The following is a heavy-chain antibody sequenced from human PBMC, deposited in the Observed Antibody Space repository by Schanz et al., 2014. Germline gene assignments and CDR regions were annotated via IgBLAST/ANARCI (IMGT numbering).Heavy chain of an antibody. CDR2: ISASGGDT. J-gene: IGHJ4*02. D-gene: IGHD6-25*01. Sequence: EVQLAESGGGLVQPGGSLRLSCAASGFTFSTDAMSWVRQAPGKGLEWLSVISASGGDTYYADSVKGRFTISRDNSKNTLYLQMNSLRAEDTAVYYCAKVRYSSGWRGDYFDEWGQGTLVTVAS. CDR1: GFTFSTDA. CDR3: AKVRYSSGWRGDYFDE. V-gene: IGHV3-23*04.